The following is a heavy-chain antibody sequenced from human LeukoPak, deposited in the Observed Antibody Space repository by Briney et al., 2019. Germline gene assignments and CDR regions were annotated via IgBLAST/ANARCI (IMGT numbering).Heavy chain of an antibody. CDR3: AKGLSTVVYGFDY. CDR2: ISYDGSNK. V-gene: IGHV3-30*18. J-gene: IGHJ4*02. Sequence: GGSLRLSCAASGFTFSSYGMHWVRQAPGKGLEWVAVISYDGSNKYYADSVKGRFTISRDNSKNTLYLQMNSLRAEDTAVYYCAKGLSTVVYGFDYWGQGTLVTVSS. D-gene: IGHD4-23*01. CDR1: GFTFSSYG.